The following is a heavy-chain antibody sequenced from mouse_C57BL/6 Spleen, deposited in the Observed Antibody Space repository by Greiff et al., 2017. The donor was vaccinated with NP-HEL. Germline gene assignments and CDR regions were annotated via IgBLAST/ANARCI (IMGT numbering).Heavy chain of an antibody. D-gene: IGHD2-1*01. CDR3: ARHYYCNYGFPWFAY. Sequence: EVKLVESGGGLVKPGGSLKLSCAASGFTFSDYGMHWVRQAPEKGLEWVAYISSGSSTIYYADTVKGRFTIPRDNAKTTLFLQMTSLRSEDTAMYYGARHYYCNYGFPWFAYWGQGTLVTVSA. J-gene: IGHJ3*01. CDR2: ISSGSSTI. CDR1: GFTFSDYG. V-gene: IGHV5-17*01.